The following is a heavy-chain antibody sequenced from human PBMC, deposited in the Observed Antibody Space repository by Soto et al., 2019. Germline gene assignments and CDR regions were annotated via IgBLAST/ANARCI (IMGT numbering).Heavy chain of an antibody. CDR2: IYYGGSI. CDR3: ARHDFGVVNNWFDP. D-gene: IGHD3-3*01. V-gene: IGHV4-59*01. CDR1: GGSISSVY. J-gene: IGHJ5*02. Sequence: SETLSLTCSVSGGSISSVYGTWIRQPPGKGLEWIAYIYYGGSINYNPSLKSRVIISVDTAKNQFSLRLSSVTAADTAVYYCARHDFGVVNNWFDPWRQGTLVTVSS.